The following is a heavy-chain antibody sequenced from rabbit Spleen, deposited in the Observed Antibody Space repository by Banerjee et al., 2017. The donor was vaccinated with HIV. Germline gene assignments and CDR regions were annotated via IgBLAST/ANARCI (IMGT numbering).Heavy chain of an antibody. CDR1: GLSFSSRYW. J-gene: IGHJ4*01. V-gene: IGHV1S40*01. D-gene: IGHD3-1*01. Sequence: QSLEESGGDLGKPGASLTLTCTASGLSFSSRYWISWVRQAPGKGLEWIADVFTGSSGSTYYASWAKGRFPISKTSSTTVTLQMTSLTAADTATYFCARDNDDAGYDFNLWGQGTLVTVS. CDR3: ARDNDDAGYDFNL. CDR2: VFTGSSGST.